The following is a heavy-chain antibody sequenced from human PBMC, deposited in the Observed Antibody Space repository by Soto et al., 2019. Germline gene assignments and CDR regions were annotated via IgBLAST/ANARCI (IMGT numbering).Heavy chain of an antibody. D-gene: IGHD4-17*01. J-gene: IGHJ4*02. CDR2: IYYSGTT. CDR3: AGSYDYVDYAFDF. V-gene: IGHV4-59*08. CDR1: GGSISSNY. Sequence: QVQLQESGPGLVKPSETLSLTCTVSGGSISSNYWSWIRQPPGKGLEWIGYIYYSGTTNYNPSLKSRVTISLDTPKNQFSLKLSSVTATDTAVYYGAGSYDYVDYAFDFWGQGTLVTVSS.